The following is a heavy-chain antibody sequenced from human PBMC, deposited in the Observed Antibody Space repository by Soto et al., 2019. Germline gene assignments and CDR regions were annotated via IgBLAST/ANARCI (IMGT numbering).Heavy chain of an antibody. Sequence: GGSLRLSCAASGFIFDNHAMNWVRQAPGKGLEWVAGVSGSGGSTYYADSVKGRFTISRDNSKNTLYLQMNSLRAEDTAVYYCAKDSRPRYYYGSGSYYIPFFDHWGQGTLVTVSS. J-gene: IGHJ4*02. D-gene: IGHD3-10*01. CDR3: AKDSRPRYYYGSGSYYIPFFDH. CDR1: GFIFDNHA. V-gene: IGHV3-23*01. CDR2: VSGSGGST.